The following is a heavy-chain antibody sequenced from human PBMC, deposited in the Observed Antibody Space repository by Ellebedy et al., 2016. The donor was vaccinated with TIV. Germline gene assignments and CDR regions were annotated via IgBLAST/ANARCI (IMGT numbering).Heavy chain of an antibody. CDR2: IYCVGTT. Sequence: PGGSLRLSCAVPGFTFRNNYMSWVRQAPGKGLEWVSFIYCVGTTYYADSGKGRLTISRDGSKNTVSLQMNSLRAEDTAMYYCARRDRVAGVDYWGRGTLVTVSS. D-gene: IGHD6-19*01. CDR1: GFTFRNNY. CDR3: ARRDRVAGVDY. J-gene: IGHJ4*02. V-gene: IGHV3-53*01.